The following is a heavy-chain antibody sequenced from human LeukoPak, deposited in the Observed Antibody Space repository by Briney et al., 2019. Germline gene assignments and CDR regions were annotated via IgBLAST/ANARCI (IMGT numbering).Heavy chain of an antibody. CDR2: IKQDGSEE. CDR1: GFTFITYW. J-gene: IGHJ4*02. Sequence: PGGSLRLSCGTSGFTFITYWMSWVRQAPGKGLDWVANIKQDGSEEYYVDSVKGRFTISRDNAKNSLYLQMNSLRAEDTAVYYCARDRRDVYPGYYFDYWGQGTLVTVSS. V-gene: IGHV3-7*01. D-gene: IGHD5-24*01. CDR3: ARDRRDVYPGYYFDY.